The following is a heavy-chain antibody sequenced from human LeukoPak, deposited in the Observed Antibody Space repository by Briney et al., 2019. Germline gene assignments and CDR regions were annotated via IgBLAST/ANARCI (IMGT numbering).Heavy chain of an antibody. CDR3: ARVVVPAARWFDP. CDR2: ISSSSSYI. Sequence: GRSLRLSCAASGFTFSSYGMHWVRQAPGKGLEWVSSISSSSSYIYYADSVKGRFTISRDNAKNSLYLQMNSLRAEDTAVYYCARVVVPAARWFDPWGQGTLVTVSS. V-gene: IGHV3-21*01. J-gene: IGHJ5*02. CDR1: GFTFSSYG. D-gene: IGHD2-2*01.